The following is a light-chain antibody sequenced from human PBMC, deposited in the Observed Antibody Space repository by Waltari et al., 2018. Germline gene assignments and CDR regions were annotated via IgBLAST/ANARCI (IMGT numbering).Light chain of an antibody. CDR2: AVA. CDR1: SSDIGSCNH. V-gene: IGLV2-23*02. CDR3: CSYARFYIWV. Sequence: QSALTQPASVSGSPGQSITIPCTGTSSDIGSCNHVSWYQQPPGKAPKLLISAVAKRPSGVSSRFSGSKSGNTASLTISGLQSDDEAHYYCCSYARFYIWVFGEGTKLTVL. J-gene: IGLJ3*02.